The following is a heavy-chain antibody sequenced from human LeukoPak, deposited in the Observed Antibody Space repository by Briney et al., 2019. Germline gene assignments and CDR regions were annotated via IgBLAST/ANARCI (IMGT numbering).Heavy chain of an antibody. Sequence: PGGSLRLSCAASGFTFSSYSMNWVRQAPGKGLEWVSYISSSSTIYYADSVKGRFTISRDNAKNSLYLQMNSLRAEDTAVYYCARDVDILTGYSTFDYWGQGTLVTVSS. D-gene: IGHD3-9*01. CDR1: GFTFSSYS. J-gene: IGHJ4*02. V-gene: IGHV3-48*04. CDR2: ISSSSTI. CDR3: ARDVDILTGYSTFDY.